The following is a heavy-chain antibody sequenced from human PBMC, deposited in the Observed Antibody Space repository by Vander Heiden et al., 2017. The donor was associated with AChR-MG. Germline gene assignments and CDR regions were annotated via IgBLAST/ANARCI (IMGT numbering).Heavy chain of an antibody. J-gene: IGHJ6*02. CDR3: AHRQEHYDFWSGYILSGYPEGMDV. CDR1: GFSLSTSGVG. Sequence: QITLKESGPTLVKPTQTLTLTCTFSGFSLSTSGVGVGWIRQPPGKALEWLALIYWDDDKRYSPSLKSRLTITKDTSKNQVVLTMTNMDPVDTATYYCAHRQEHYDFWSGYILSGYPEGMDVWGQGTTVTVSS. D-gene: IGHD3-3*01. V-gene: IGHV2-5*02. CDR2: IYWDDDK.